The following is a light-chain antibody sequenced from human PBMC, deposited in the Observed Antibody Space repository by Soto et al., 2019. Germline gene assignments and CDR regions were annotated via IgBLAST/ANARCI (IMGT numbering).Light chain of an antibody. CDR1: QSINNF. CDR3: QQTYTTYPT. Sequence: DIQMTQSPSSLSASVGDRVTITCRASQSINNFLNWYQHKPGQAPKLLIYVASSLQSGVPSRFRGSGSGTDFTLTISTLKPEDFATYYCQQTYTTYPTFGLGTKVDI. V-gene: IGKV1-39*01. J-gene: IGKJ1*01. CDR2: VAS.